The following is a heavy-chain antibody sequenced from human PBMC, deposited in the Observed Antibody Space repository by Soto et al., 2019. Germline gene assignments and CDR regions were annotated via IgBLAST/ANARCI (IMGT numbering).Heavy chain of an antibody. V-gene: IGHV1-18*01. CDR1: GYTFTSYG. J-gene: IGHJ5*02. Sequence: AAVKVSCKAAGYTFTSYGISWVRQAPGQGLEWMGWISAYNGNTNYAQKLQGRVTMTTDTSTSTAYMELRSLRSDDTAVYYCARERDHDILTGFDPWGQGTLVTVSS. CDR2: ISAYNGNT. CDR3: ARERDHDILTGFDP. D-gene: IGHD3-9*01.